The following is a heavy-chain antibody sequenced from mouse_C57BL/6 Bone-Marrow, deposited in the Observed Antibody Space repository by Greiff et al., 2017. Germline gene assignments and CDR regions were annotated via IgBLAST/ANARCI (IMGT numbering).Heavy chain of an antibody. CDR3: ARWGYYSPWFAY. J-gene: IGHJ3*01. Sequence: QVQLQQPGAELVKPGASVKLSCKASGYTFTSYWMQCVKQRPGQGLEWIGEIDPSDSYTNYNQKFKGKATLTVDTSSSTAYMQLSSLTSEDSAVYYCARWGYYSPWFAYWGQGTLVTVSA. CDR2: IDPSDSYT. D-gene: IGHD2-12*01. V-gene: IGHV1-50*01. CDR1: GYTFTSYW.